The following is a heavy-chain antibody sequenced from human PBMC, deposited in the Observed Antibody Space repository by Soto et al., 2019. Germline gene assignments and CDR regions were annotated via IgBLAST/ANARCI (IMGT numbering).Heavy chain of an antibody. D-gene: IGHD2-15*01. CDR3: ARGAAICSGGSCYSPVIDY. CDR1: GFTFSSYG. V-gene: IGHV3-33*01. CDR2: IWYDGSNK. Sequence: QVQLVESGGGVVQPGRSLRLSCAASGFTFSSYGMRWVRQAPGKGLEWVAVIWYDGSNKYYADSVKGRFTISRDNSKNTLYLQMNSLRAEDTAVYYCARGAAICSGGSCYSPVIDYWGQGTLVTVSS. J-gene: IGHJ4*02.